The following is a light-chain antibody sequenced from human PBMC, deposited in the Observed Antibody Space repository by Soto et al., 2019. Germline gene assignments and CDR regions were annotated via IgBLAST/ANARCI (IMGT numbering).Light chain of an antibody. CDR3: QQYDNWPQT. Sequence: EIVMTQSPATLSVSPGERATLSCRASQSVGSNLAWYQQKPGQAPRLLIYGASTRATGIPARFSGTGSGTDFTLTVSSLQSEDFAVYYCQQYDNWPQTFGQGTKVDIK. CDR1: QSVGSN. CDR2: GAS. V-gene: IGKV3-15*01. J-gene: IGKJ1*01.